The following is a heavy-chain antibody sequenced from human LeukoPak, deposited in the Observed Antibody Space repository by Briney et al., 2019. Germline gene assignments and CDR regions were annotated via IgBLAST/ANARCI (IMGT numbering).Heavy chain of an antibody. CDR3: ARSTLPGRSGRTEFFQH. J-gene: IGHJ1*01. Sequence: AGGSLRLXCAASGXTFSNYYMTWIRQAPGKGLQWISFISDSGNTIYYADSVEGRFTISRDNAKNSLYLQMHSLRAEDTAMYYCARSTLPGRSGRTEFFQHWGQGTLVTVSS. CDR2: ISDSGNTI. V-gene: IGHV3-11*01. D-gene: IGHD6-19*01. CDR1: GXTFSNYY.